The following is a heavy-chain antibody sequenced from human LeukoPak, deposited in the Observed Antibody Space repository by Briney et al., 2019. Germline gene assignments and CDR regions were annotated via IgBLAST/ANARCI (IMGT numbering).Heavy chain of an antibody. CDR2: IKEDGSET. V-gene: IGHV3-7*01. CDR3: GRDSFETDIDY. J-gene: IGHJ4*02. D-gene: IGHD1-14*01. CDR1: GFTFSSYS. Sequence: GGSLRLSCAASGFTFSSYSMNWVRQAPGKGLEWVANIKEDGSETYYVDSLRGRFTISRDNVKNSLYLQISSLRVEDTAVYYCGRDSFETDIDYWGQGTLVTVSS.